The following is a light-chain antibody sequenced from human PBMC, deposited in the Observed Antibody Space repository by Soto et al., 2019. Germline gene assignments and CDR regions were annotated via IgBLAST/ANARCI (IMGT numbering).Light chain of an antibody. CDR3: QHRSNWRFT. CDR2: DAS. Sequence: EIVLTQSPATLSLSPGERATLSCRASQSVSTYLAWYQQKPGQAPRLLIYDASSRATGTPARFSGSGSGTDFTLTISSLEPEDFAVYYCQHRSNWRFTFGQGTRLEIK. V-gene: IGKV3-11*01. CDR1: QSVSTY. J-gene: IGKJ5*01.